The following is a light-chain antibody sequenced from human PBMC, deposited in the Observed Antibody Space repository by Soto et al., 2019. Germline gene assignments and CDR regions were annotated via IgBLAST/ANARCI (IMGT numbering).Light chain of an antibody. CDR2: DVF. V-gene: IGLV2-14*03. CDR1: SSDVGGYNY. Sequence: QSALTQDASVSGSPGQSITISCTGTSSDVGGYNYVSWYQQHPGKAPKLMIYDVFTRSSGVSNRFSGSKSGNTASLTISALQAEDEADYYCTSWTSTSTYVFGSGTKLTVL. CDR3: TSWTSTSTYV. J-gene: IGLJ1*01.